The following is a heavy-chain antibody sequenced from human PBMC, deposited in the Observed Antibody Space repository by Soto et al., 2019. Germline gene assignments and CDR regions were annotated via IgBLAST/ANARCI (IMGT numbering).Heavy chain of an antibody. J-gene: IGHJ4*02. CDR3: TTGFDY. Sequence: GGSLRLSSTSSGFTFRSYWLYGVRQAPGKGLVWVSRSNTDGSSTSYADSVKGRFTISRDNAKNTLYLQMNSLRAEDTAVYYCTTGFDYWGQGTPVTVSS. V-gene: IGHV3-74*01. CDR1: GFTFRSYW. CDR2: SNTDGSST.